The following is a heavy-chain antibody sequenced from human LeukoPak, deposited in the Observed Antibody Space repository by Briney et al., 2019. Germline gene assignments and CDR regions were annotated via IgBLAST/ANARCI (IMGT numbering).Heavy chain of an antibody. D-gene: IGHD3-10*01. CDR3: ARVYWTPDHGSGIFFAY. CDR2: IWYSGTT. V-gene: IGHV4-39*07. Sequence: PSETLSLTCTVSGGSVSSSSYYWGWIRQPPGKGLEWIGSIWYSGTTYYNPSLKSRVTISVDTSKNQFSLKLNSVTAADTAVYYCARVYWTPDHGSGIFFAYWGQGTLVTVSS. J-gene: IGHJ4*02. CDR1: GGSVSSSSYY.